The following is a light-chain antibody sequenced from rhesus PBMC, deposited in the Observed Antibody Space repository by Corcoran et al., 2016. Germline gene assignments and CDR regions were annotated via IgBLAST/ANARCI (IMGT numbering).Light chain of an antibody. J-gene: IGKJ3*01. CDR1: QSLVHNNGNTY. CDR3: GQGSNVIFT. V-gene: IGKV2-65*01. CDR2: QVS. Sequence: DVVMTQSPLSLPITPGQPASISCRSSQSLVHNNGNTYLSWYQQKPGQPPRRLIDQVSNRDAGVPDRFSGRGVGTNVTLKISRVEAEDVGVYYCGQGSNVIFTFGPGTKLDIK.